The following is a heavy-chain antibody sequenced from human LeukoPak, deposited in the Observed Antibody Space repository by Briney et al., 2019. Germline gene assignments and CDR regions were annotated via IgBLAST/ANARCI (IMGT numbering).Heavy chain of an antibody. Sequence: GGSLRLSCAASGFTFSSYAMYWVRQAPGKGLEWVAVISYDGSNKYYADSVKGRFTISRDNSKNTLYLQMNSLRAEVTAVYYCARDFGDGGWFDPWGQGTLVTVSS. J-gene: IGHJ5*02. D-gene: IGHD4-17*01. CDR1: GFTFSSYA. V-gene: IGHV3-30*04. CDR3: ARDFGDGGWFDP. CDR2: ISYDGSNK.